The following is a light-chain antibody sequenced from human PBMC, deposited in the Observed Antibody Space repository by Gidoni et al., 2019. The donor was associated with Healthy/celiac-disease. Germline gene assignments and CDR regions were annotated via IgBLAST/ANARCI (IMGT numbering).Light chain of an antibody. Sequence: IVMTQSPATLSVSPGERATLSCRASQSVSSNLAWYQQKPGQAPRLLIYGASTRATGIPARFSGSGSGTEFTLTISSLQSEDFAVYYCQKYNNWWTFGQGTKVEIK. CDR2: GAS. J-gene: IGKJ1*01. CDR1: QSVSSN. V-gene: IGKV3-15*01. CDR3: QKYNNWWT.